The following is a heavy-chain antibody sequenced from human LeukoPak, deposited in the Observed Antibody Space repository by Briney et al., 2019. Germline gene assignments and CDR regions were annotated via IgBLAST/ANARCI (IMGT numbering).Heavy chain of an antibody. Sequence: WIRQAPGKGLEWVAVIWYDGSNKYYADSVKGRFTISRDNSKNTLYLQMNSLRAEDTAVYYCARDRNWNSFDPWGQGTLVTVSS. CDR3: ARDRNWNSFDP. D-gene: IGHD1-7*01. CDR2: IWYDGSNK. V-gene: IGHV3-33*01. J-gene: IGHJ5*02.